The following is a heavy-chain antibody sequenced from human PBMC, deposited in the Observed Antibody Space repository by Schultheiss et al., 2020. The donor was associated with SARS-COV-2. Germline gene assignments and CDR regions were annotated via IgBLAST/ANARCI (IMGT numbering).Heavy chain of an antibody. J-gene: IGHJ6*02. D-gene: IGHD6-13*01. Sequence: GGSLRLSCATSGFTFSTYGMHWVRQAPGKGLEWVSYIRPSDSTTYYADSVKGRFTISRDNAKNSLYLQMNSLRAEDTAVYYCARDKAAADSYYYYYGMDVWGQGTTVTVSS. V-gene: IGHV3-48*04. CDR3: ARDKAAADSYYYYYGMDV. CDR2: IRPSDSTT. CDR1: GFTFSTYG.